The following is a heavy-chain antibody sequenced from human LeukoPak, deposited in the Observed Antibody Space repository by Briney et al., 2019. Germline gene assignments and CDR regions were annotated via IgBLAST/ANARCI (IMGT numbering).Heavy chain of an antibody. V-gene: IGHV1-69*13. D-gene: IGHD2-2*01. CDR1: GGTLSSYA. CDR3: ARAPREYQLLWSAFDI. J-gene: IGHJ3*02. Sequence: GASVKVSCKASGGTLSSYAISWVRQAPGQGLEWMGGIIPIFGTANYAQKFQGRVTITADESTSTAYMELSSLRSEDTAVYYCARAPREYQLLWSAFDIWGQGTMVTVSS. CDR2: IIPIFGTA.